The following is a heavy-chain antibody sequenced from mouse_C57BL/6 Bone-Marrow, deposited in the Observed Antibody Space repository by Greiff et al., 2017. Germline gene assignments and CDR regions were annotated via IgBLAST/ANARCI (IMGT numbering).Heavy chain of an antibody. CDR3: ARGGYCMSLAY. CDR2: ISSGSSTI. V-gene: IGHV5-17*01. J-gene: IGHJ3*01. CDR1: GFTFSDYG. Sequence: DVKLVESGGGLVKPGGSLKLSCAASGFTFSDYGMHWVRQAPEKGLEWVAYISSGSSTIYYADTVKGTFPISIANGKNTLFMQMTSRMSEDTAMYYCARGGYCMSLAYWGQGTLVTVSA. D-gene: IGHD2-3*01.